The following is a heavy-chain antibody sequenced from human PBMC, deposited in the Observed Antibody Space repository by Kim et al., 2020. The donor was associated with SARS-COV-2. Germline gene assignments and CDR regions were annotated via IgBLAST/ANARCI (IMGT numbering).Heavy chain of an antibody. CDR2: IKYDGSEK. Sequence: GGSLRLSCVASGFTFSSFWMNWVRQAPGKGLEWVANIKYDGSEKYYVDSVKGRFTISRDNAQNSLYLQMNSLRAEDTAVYYCASESVGTGIFFDSWGQGT. J-gene: IGHJ4*02. V-gene: IGHV3-7*03. D-gene: IGHD3-3*01. CDR1: GFTFSSFW. CDR3: ASESVGTGIFFDS.